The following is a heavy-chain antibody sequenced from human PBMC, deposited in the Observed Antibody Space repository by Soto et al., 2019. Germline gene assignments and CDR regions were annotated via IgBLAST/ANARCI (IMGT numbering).Heavy chain of an antibody. CDR1: GGSISSYY. J-gene: IGHJ3*02. Sequence: SETLSLTCTVSGGSISSYYWSWIRQPPGKGLEWIGYIYYSGSTNYNPSLKSRVTISVDTSKNQFSLKLSSVTAADTAVYYCAVGVGARHFDIWGPGPMVTVSS. CDR2: IYYSGST. CDR3: AVGVGARHFDI. D-gene: IGHD1-26*01. V-gene: IGHV4-59*01.